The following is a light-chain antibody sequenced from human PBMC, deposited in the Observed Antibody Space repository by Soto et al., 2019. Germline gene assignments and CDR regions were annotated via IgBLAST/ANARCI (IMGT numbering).Light chain of an antibody. CDR3: SSYTSSSTRV. Sequence: QSALTQPASVSGSPGESITISCTGTSSDVGAYDYVSWYQQHPDKAPKLIIYEVSHRPSGVSNRFSGSKSVNTATLTISGLQAEDEADYYCSSYTSSSTRVFGTGTKLT. CDR1: SSDVGAYDY. J-gene: IGLJ1*01. V-gene: IGLV2-14*03. CDR2: EVS.